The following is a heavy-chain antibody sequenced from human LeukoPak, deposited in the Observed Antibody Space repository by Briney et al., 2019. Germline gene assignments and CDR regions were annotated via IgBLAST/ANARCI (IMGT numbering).Heavy chain of an antibody. D-gene: IGHD3-22*01. CDR1: GGSISSYY. Sequence: SETLSLTCTVSGGSISSYYWSWIRQPPGKGLEWIGYIYYSGSTNYNASLKSRVTISVDTSKNQFSLKLSSVTAADTAVYYCARGLGAYYDSSGYYYDLGAFDIWGQGTMVTVSS. CDR2: IYYSGST. V-gene: IGHV4-59*01. CDR3: ARGLGAYYDSSGYYYDLGAFDI. J-gene: IGHJ3*02.